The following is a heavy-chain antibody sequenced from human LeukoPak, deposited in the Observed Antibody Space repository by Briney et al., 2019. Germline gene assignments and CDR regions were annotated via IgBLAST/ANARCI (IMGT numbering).Heavy chain of an antibody. Sequence: GGSLRLSCAASGFTFSDYYMSWIRQAPGKGLEWVSSISSSSSYIYYADSVKGRFTISRDNAKNSLYLQMNSLRAEDTAVYYCARDNPDFWSGSSYMDVWGRGTTVTVSS. V-gene: IGHV3-11*06. J-gene: IGHJ6*03. D-gene: IGHD3-3*01. CDR3: ARDNPDFWSGSSYMDV. CDR2: ISSSSSYI. CDR1: GFTFSDYY.